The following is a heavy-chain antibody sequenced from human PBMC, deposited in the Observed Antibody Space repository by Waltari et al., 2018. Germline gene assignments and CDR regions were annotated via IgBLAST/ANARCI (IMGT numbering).Heavy chain of an antibody. CDR3: ARDLMRVAGTL. CDR2: IKRDASEK. J-gene: IGHJ4*02. D-gene: IGHD6-13*01. CDR1: GFSFSSSW. Sequence: QLVESGGGLVQPGGSLRLSCRASGFSFSSSWMTWVRQAPGNGLEWVANIKRDASEKSYVGSVEGRFTISRDNAENSLYLQMNSLRVEDTAVYYCARDLMRVAGTLWGQGTLVTVSS. V-gene: IGHV3-7*04.